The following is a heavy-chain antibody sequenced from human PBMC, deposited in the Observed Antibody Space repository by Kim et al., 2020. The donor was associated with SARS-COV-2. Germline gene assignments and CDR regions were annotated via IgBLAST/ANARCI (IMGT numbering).Heavy chain of an antibody. CDR2: IDGDGRDK. CDR3: VRGGREYTYGPNYSYMDV. CDR1: GFTFSNYW. V-gene: IGHV3-74*01. J-gene: IGHJ6*03. Sequence: GGALRLSCAASGFTFSNYWMHWVRQTPGKGLVWVSRIDGDGRDKPYADSVKARFTISRDHAMNTLFLQMNSLRAEDTAVYYCVRGGREYTYGPNYSYMDVWGKGTTVTVSS. D-gene: IGHD5-18*01.